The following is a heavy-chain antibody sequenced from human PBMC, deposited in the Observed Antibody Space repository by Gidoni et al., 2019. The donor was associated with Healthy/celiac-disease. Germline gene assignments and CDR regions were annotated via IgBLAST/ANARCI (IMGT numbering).Heavy chain of an antibody. D-gene: IGHD6-19*01. J-gene: IGHJ4*02. V-gene: IGHV3-7*01. Sequence: EVQLVESGGGLVQPGGSLRLSCAASGFPFSSYWMSWVRQAPGKGLEWVANIKQDGSEKYYVDSVKGRFTISRDNAKNSLYLQMNSLRAEDTAVYYCAREGGFGSGSTEYDYWGQGTLVTVSS. CDR1: GFPFSSYW. CDR2: IKQDGSEK. CDR3: AREGGFGSGSTEYDY.